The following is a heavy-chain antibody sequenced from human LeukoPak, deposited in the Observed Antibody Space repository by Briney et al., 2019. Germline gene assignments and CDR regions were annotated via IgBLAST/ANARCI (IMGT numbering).Heavy chain of an antibody. Sequence: PGGSLRLSCAASGFTFSSYGMHWVRQAPGKGLEWVAFIRYDGSNKYYADSVKGRFTISRDNSKNTLYVQMNSLRAEDTAVYYCAKDRDRTYYYYYMDVWGKGTTATISS. V-gene: IGHV3-30*02. CDR2: IRYDGSNK. CDR3: AKDRDRTYYYYYMDV. J-gene: IGHJ6*03. D-gene: IGHD3-10*01. CDR1: GFTFSSYG.